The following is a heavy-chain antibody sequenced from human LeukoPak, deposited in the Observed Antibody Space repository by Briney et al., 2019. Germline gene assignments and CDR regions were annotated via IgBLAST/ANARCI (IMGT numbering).Heavy chain of an antibody. J-gene: IGHJ4*02. D-gene: IGHD4-17*01. Sequence: GGSLRLSCAVSGFTVSSNYMSWVRQAPGKGLEWVSVMYSGGSTYYADSVKGRFTISRHNSKNTLCLQINSLRPEDTAVYYCARGGGDYNPFDYWGQGTLVTVSS. CDR2: MYSGGST. V-gene: IGHV3-53*04. CDR3: ARGGGDYNPFDY. CDR1: GFTVSSNY.